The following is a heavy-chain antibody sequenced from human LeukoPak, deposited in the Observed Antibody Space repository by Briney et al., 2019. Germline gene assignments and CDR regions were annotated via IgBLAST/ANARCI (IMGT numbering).Heavy chain of an antibody. CDR3: AGDYGGNSRGYYYGMDV. CDR2: IYSGGST. D-gene: IGHD4-23*01. CDR1: GFTVSSNY. J-gene: IGHJ6*02. V-gene: IGHV3-53*04. Sequence: GGSLRLSCAASGFTVSSNYMSWVRQAPWKGLELVSVIYSGGSTYYADSVKGRFTISRHNSKNTLYLQMNSLRAEDTAVYYCAGDYGGNSRGYYYGMDVWGQGTTVTVSS.